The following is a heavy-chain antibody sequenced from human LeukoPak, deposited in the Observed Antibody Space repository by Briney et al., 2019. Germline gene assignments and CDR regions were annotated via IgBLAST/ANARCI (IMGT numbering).Heavy chain of an antibody. J-gene: IGHJ4*02. CDR3: ATVEGYDFWSGYD. CDR2: FDPEDGET. CDR1: GYTLTELS. Sequence: GASVKVSCKVSGYTLTELSMHWERQAPGKGLEWMGGFDPEDGETIYAQKFQGRVTMTEDTSTDTAYMELSSLRSEDTAVYYCATVEGYDFWSGYDWGQGTLVTVSS. D-gene: IGHD3-3*01. V-gene: IGHV1-24*01.